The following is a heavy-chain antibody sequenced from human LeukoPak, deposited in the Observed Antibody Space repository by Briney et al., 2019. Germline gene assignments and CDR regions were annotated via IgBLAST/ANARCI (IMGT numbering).Heavy chain of an antibody. D-gene: IGHD6-6*01. CDR3: ARDSSSPRVKYFQH. V-gene: IGHV4-61*02. J-gene: IGHJ1*01. CDR1: GGSIRTGSYY. Sequence: PSQTLSLTCTVSGGSIRTGSYYWSWIRQPAGEELQWIGRIFTSGSTNYNPSLKSRVTISVDTSKNQFSLKLSSVTAADTAVYYCARDSSSPRVKYFQHWGQGTLVTVSS. CDR2: IFTSGST.